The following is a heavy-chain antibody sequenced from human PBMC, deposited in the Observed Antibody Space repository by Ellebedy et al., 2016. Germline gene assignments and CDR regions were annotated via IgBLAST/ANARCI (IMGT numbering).Heavy chain of an antibody. V-gene: IGHV1-46*01. CDR3: ARGVAAAPGEDWFNP. CDR2: INPSAGSGGST. CDR1: RYSFTTYY. D-gene: IGHD6-13*01. Sequence: ASVKVSXKASRYSFTTYYMHWVRQAPGQGLEWMGIINPSAGSGGSTSYAQKFQGRVTMTRDTSTSTFYMELSSLRSEDTAVYYCARGVAAAPGEDWFNPWGQGTLVTVSS. J-gene: IGHJ5*02.